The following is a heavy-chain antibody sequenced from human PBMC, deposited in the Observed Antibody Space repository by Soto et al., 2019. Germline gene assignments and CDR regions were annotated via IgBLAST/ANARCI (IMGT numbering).Heavy chain of an antibody. CDR2: ISSDGRNT. J-gene: IGHJ5*02. Sequence: EVQLVESGGGLVQPGGSLRLSCAASGFTFSSYWMHWVRQAPGKGLVWVSRISSDGRNTTYADFVKGRFTISRDNAEKTLHLQMTSLTDADTAVYYCIKASAVTGVGGYRWGQGTLVTVSS. V-gene: IGHV3-74*01. CDR1: GFTFSSYW. CDR3: IKASAVTGVGGYR. D-gene: IGHD6-19*01.